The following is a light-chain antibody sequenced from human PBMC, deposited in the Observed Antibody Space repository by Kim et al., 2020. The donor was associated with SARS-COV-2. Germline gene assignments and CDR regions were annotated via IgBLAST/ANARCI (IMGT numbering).Light chain of an antibody. CDR2: NAS. CDR1: QDIGSD. V-gene: IGKV1-17*01. Sequence: DIQMTQSPSSLSASIGDRVSITCRASQDIGSDLGWYQQRPGEAPQRLIYNASTLHSGVPSRFSGRESGTEFTLTINSLQPDDCTTYHCPQLKFYPLTFGGGTKVDTK. CDR3: PQLKFYPLT. J-gene: IGKJ4*02.